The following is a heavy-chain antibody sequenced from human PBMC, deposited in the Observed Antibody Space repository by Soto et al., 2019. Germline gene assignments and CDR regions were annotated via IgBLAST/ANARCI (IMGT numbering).Heavy chain of an antibody. CDR2: ISWHSGTI. CDR1: GFTFDEYG. Sequence: EVQLVESGGGLVQPGRYLRLSCGASGFTFDEYGMHWVRQAPGKGLEWVSGISWHSGTIGYADSVKGRFTISRDNAKNSLYLQMSSLRAEDTALYYCAKSTGGNANGMDVWGQGTTVTVSS. D-gene: IGHD2-8*02. J-gene: IGHJ6*02. CDR3: AKSTGGNANGMDV. V-gene: IGHV3-9*01.